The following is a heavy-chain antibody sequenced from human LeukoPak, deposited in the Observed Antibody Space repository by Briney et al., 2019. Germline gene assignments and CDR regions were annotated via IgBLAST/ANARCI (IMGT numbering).Heavy chain of an antibody. CDR1: GGSISSGGYY. D-gene: IGHD3-10*01. CDR2: IYYSGST. Sequence: PSETLSLTCTVSGGSISSGGYYWSWIRQHPGKGLEWIGYIYYSGSTYYNPSLKSRVTISVDTSKNQFSLKLSSVTAADTAVYYCARVGFGELLFDYWGQGTLVTVSS. CDR3: ARVGFGELLFDY. J-gene: IGHJ4*02. V-gene: IGHV4-31*03.